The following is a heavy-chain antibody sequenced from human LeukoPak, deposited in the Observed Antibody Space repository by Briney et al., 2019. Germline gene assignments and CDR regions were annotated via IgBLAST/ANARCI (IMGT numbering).Heavy chain of an antibody. J-gene: IGHJ5*02. Sequence: ASVTVSFKASGYTFTVYYMHWVRQAPGQGLEWMGWINPNSGGTNYAQKFQGRVTMTRDTSISTAYMELSRLRSDDTAVYYCARDRMIVVVSHWFDPWGQGTLVTVSS. CDR3: ARDRMIVVVSHWFDP. V-gene: IGHV1-2*02. CDR2: INPNSGGT. CDR1: GYTFTVYY. D-gene: IGHD3-22*01.